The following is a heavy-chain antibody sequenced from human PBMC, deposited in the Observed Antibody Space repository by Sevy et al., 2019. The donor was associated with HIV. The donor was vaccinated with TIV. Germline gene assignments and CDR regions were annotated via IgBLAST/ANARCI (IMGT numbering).Heavy chain of an antibody. CDR3: ARGPRRVPAAIRVGDYYYYGMDV. V-gene: IGHV1-69*13. Sequence: ASVKVSCKASGGTFSSYAISWVRQAPGQGLEWMGGIIPIFGTANYAQKFQGRVTITADESTSTAYMELSSLISEDTAVYYCARGPRRVPAAIRVGDYYYYGMDVWGQRTTVTVSS. CDR1: GGTFSSYA. CDR2: IIPIFGTA. J-gene: IGHJ6*02. D-gene: IGHD2-2*02.